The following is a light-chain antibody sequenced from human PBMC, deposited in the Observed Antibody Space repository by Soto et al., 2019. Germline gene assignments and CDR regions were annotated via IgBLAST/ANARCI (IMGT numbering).Light chain of an antibody. V-gene: IGLV1-44*01. CDR1: SSNIGSYT. Sequence: QSVLTQPPSVSGAPGQRVTISCTGSSSNIGSYTVNWYQHFPGTAPKLLIYSNNQRPSGVPDRFSGSKSGTSASLAISGLQSEDEADYYCAAWDDSPTGYVFGTGTKLTVL. CDR3: AAWDDSPTGYV. CDR2: SNN. J-gene: IGLJ1*01.